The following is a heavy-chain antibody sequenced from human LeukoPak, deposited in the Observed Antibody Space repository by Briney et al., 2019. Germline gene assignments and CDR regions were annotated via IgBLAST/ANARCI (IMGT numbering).Heavy chain of an antibody. J-gene: IGHJ4*02. CDR2: IYHSGTTYSGST. Sequence: SETLSLTCNVSSASMSNYYWVWIRQPPGKGLEWIGSIYHSGTTYSGSTYYKPSLKSRVTISLDTSKNQFSLKVGSMTAADTAVYYCARAGGYGLIDYWGQGTMVTVSS. D-gene: IGHD5-18*01. CDR3: ARAGGYGLIDY. V-gene: IGHV4-39*07. CDR1: SASMSNYY.